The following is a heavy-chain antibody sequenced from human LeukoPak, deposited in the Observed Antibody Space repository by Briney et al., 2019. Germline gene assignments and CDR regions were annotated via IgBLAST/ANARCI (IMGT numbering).Heavy chain of an antibody. D-gene: IGHD3-10*01. CDR2: IIPILGIA. CDR1: GGTFSSYA. V-gene: IGHV1-69*04. Sequence: SVNVSCKASGGTFSSYAISWVRQAPGQGLEWMGRIIPILGIANYAQKFQGRVTITADKSTSTAYMELSSLRAEDTAVYYCARSGSGRFGELLMFWGQGALVTVCS. CDR3: ARSGSGRFGELLMF. J-gene: IGHJ4*02.